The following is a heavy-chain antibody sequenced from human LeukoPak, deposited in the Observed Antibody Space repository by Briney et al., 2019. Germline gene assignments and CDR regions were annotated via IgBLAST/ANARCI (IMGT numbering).Heavy chain of an antibody. CDR1: GFTFSSYW. CDR2: IKQDGSEK. D-gene: IGHD6-6*01. V-gene: IGHV3-7*01. Sequence: PGGSLRLSCAASGFTFSSYWMSWVRQAPGKGLEWVANIKQDGSEKYYVDSVKGRFTISRDNAKNSLYLQMNSLRAEDTAVYYCARWIEYSSSSELVYYYYYMDVWGKGTTVTVSS. CDR3: ARWIEYSSSSELVYYYYYMDV. J-gene: IGHJ6*03.